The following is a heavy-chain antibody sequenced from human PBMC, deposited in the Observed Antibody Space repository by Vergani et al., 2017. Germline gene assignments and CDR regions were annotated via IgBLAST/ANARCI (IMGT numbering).Heavy chain of an antibody. J-gene: IGHJ4*02. CDR3: ARDGYYDYVWGSYRLGY. CDR2: IIPIFGTA. CDR1: GGTFSSYA. D-gene: IGHD3-16*02. V-gene: IGHV1-69*01. Sequence: QMQLVQSGAEVKETGSSVKVSCKASGGTFSSYAISWVRQAPGQGLEWMGGIIPIFGTANYAQKFQGRVTITADESTSTAYMELSSLRSDDTAVYYCARDGYYDYVWGSYRLGYWGQGTLVTVSS.